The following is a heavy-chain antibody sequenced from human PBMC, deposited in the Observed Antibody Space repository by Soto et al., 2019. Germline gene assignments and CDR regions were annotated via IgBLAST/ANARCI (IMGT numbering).Heavy chain of an antibody. CDR3: ARHDGGGTTSSYYGMDV. CDR1: GYSFTNYW. CDR2: IDPSDSFA. V-gene: IGHV5-10-1*01. D-gene: IGHD1-1*01. Sequence: RGESLKISCRGSGYSFTNYWITWVRQMPGKGLEWMGRIDPSDSFATYSPSFQGHVTISADTSTTTAYLQWSSLKASDTAIYFCARHDGGGTTSSYYGMDVWGQGTSVTVSS. J-gene: IGHJ6*02.